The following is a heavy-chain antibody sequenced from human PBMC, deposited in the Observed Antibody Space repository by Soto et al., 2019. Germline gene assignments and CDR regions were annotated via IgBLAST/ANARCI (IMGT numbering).Heavy chain of an antibody. Sequence: EVQLVESGGGLVQPGRSLRLYCATSGFTFDNYAMHWVHQGPGKGLEWVSGINWNSVTFDYADSVKGRFTISRDNAKNSLYLQMDSLRPEDTGFYYCARDHDEDFGYDLDYFDFWGRGTLVTVSS. CDR3: ARDHDEDFGYDLDYFDF. CDR1: GFTFDNYA. V-gene: IGHV3-9*01. CDR2: INWNSVTF. D-gene: IGHD5-12*01. J-gene: IGHJ4*02.